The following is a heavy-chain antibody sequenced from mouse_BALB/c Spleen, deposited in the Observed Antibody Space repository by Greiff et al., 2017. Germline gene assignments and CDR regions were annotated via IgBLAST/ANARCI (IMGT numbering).Heavy chain of an antibody. Sequence: EVMLVESGGGLVKLGGSLKLSCAASGFTFSSYYMSWIRQTPEKRLELVAAINSNGGSTYYPDTVKGRFTISRDNAKNTLYLQMSSLKSEDTALYYCARRDGNYWIDYWGQGTTLTVSS. D-gene: IGHD2-1*01. CDR2: INSNGGST. CDR1: GFTFSSYY. CDR3: ARRDGNYWIDY. V-gene: IGHV5-6-2*01. J-gene: IGHJ2*01.